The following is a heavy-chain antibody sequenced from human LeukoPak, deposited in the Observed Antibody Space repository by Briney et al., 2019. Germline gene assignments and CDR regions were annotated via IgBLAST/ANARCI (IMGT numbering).Heavy chain of an antibody. CDR3: ARVFSGTYLNYHHFDY. CDR1: GFTFSDYY. Sequence: GGSLRLSCAASGFTFSDYYMSWIRQAPGKGLEWVSYISSSSSYIYYADSVKGRFTVSRNNAKNSLYLQMDSLRAEDTAVYYCARVFSGTYLNYHHFDYWGQGTLVTVSS. D-gene: IGHD1-26*01. J-gene: IGHJ4*02. V-gene: IGHV3-11*06. CDR2: ISSSSSYI.